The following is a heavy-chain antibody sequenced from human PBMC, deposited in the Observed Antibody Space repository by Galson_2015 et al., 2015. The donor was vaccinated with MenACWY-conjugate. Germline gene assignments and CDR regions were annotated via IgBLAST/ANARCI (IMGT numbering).Heavy chain of an antibody. V-gene: IGHV3-21*01. CDR2: ISATSATI. Sequence: SLRLSCAASGFTFCSFRMNWVRQAPGKGLEWVSSISATSATIYYADSVKGRFTISRDNAKNSLYLQMNSLRAEDTAVYYCARTAGSVPPWGLGTLVTVSS. J-gene: IGHJ5*02. CDR1: GFTFCSFR. CDR3: ARTAGSVPP. D-gene: IGHD6-13*01.